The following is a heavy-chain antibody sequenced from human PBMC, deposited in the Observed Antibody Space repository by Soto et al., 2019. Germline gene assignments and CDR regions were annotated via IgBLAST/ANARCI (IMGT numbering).Heavy chain of an antibody. D-gene: IGHD3-22*01. CDR1: RFTISGSA. CDR3: TGWYFYDSTGYYWIDY. V-gene: IGHV3-73*01. Sequence: GGYLRLSCEASRFTISGSAMHWVRQAYGKGLEWVGLIRSKDNSYATAYAASVKGRFTISRDDSKNTAYLQMNSLKTEDTAVYYCTGWYFYDSTGYYWIDYWGQGT. CDR2: IRSKDNSYAT. J-gene: IGHJ4*02.